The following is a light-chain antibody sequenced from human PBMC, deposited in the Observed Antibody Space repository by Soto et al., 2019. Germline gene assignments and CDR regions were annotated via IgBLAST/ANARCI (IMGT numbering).Light chain of an antibody. Sequence: QTVVTQEPSLTVSPGGTVTLTCGSSTGAVTSGHYPYWFQQKTGQAPRTLIYDTNNKHSWTPARFSGSLLGGKGALTLSGAQPEDEAEYYCSRSYSGIVVFGGGTKLTVL. J-gene: IGLJ2*01. CDR2: DTN. V-gene: IGLV7-46*01. CDR3: SRSYSGIVV. CDR1: TGAVTSGHY.